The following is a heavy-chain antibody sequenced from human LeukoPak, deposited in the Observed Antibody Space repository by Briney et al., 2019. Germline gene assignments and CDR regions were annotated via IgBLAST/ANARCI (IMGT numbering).Heavy chain of an antibody. V-gene: IGHV1-18*01. D-gene: IGHD6-19*01. CDR2: ISAYNGNT. CDR1: GYSFTSYG. Sequence: GESLKISCKGSGYSFTSYGISWVRQAPGQGLEWMGWISAYNGNTNYAQKLQGRVTMTTDTSTSTAYMELRSLRSDDTAVYYCARAGGSSGWYRYFDYWGQGTLVTVSS. J-gene: IGHJ4*02. CDR3: ARAGGSSGWYRYFDY.